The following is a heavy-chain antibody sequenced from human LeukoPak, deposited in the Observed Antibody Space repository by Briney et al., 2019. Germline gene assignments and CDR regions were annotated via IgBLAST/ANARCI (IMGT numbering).Heavy chain of an antibody. J-gene: IGHJ4*02. V-gene: IGHV4-4*02. CDR2: VNLQGST. CDR1: GGSITNTNY. D-gene: IGHD1-1*01. Sequence: KPSGTLSLTCGVSGGSITNTNYWTWVRQPPGKGLEWIGEVNLQGSTNYNPSLMGRVAISVDTSGNHISLQLTSVTAADTAVYYCARDLELERNRWNYFESWGQGTLVTVSS. CDR3: ARDLELERNRWNYFES.